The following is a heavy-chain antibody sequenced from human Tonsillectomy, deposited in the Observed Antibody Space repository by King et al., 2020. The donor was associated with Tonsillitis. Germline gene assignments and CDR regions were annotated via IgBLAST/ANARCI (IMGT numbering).Heavy chain of an antibody. V-gene: IGHV1-18*04. CDR3: ARDAYGFWRGVGDHYFDF. CDR1: GYNFKSHA. CDR2: NSASIDKT. J-gene: IGHJ4*02. D-gene: IGHD3-3*01. Sequence: QLVQSGAEVMKPGASVKVSCKTSGYNFKSHAITWVRQAPGQGLEWVGWNSASIDKTSYAEKVQGRVTVTTDTFTGTAYMELRDLRPDDTAVYYCARDAYGFWRGVGDHYFDFWGQGTLVIVSS.